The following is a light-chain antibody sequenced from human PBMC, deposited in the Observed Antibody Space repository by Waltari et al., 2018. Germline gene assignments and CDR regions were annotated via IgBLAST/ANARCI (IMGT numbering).Light chain of an antibody. CDR1: QPITNY. CDR3: QRYDNLPIFA. V-gene: IGKV1-33*01. J-gene: IGKJ3*01. CDR2: DAS. Sequence: DIRLTQSPSSLSASVGDSVDITCQASQPITNYLNWYQQKVGEAPKLLIHDASKLETGVPSRFSGSQSGTHFTLTIASLQPEDVATYYCQRYDNLPIFAFGPGTKVDVK.